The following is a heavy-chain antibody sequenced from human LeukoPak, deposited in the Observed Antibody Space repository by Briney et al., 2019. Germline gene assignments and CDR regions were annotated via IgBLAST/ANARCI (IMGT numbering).Heavy chain of an antibody. D-gene: IGHD6-19*01. CDR1: GGSFSGYY. J-gene: IGHJ4*02. Sequence: KPSETLSLTRAVYGGSFSGYYWSWIRQPPGKGLEWIGSIYYSGSTYYNPSLKSRVTISVDTSKNQFSLKLSSVTAADTAVYYCAREPRGSGWWAIDYWGQGTLVTVSS. CDR2: IYYSGST. V-gene: IGHV4-34*01. CDR3: AREPRGSGWWAIDY.